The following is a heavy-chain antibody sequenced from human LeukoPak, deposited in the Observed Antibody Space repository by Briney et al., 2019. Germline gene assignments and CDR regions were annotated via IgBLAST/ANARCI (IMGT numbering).Heavy chain of an antibody. CDR2: INPNSGGT. CDR1: GYTFTSYD. CDR3: ARTGLRFLEWLLGY. D-gene: IGHD3-3*01. V-gene: IGHV1-2*06. Sequence: ASVKVSCKASGYTFTSYDINWVRQATGQGLEWMGRINPNSGGTNYAQKFQGRVTMTRDTSISTAYMELSRLRSDDTAVYYCARTGLRFLEWLLGYWGQGTLVTVSS. J-gene: IGHJ4*02.